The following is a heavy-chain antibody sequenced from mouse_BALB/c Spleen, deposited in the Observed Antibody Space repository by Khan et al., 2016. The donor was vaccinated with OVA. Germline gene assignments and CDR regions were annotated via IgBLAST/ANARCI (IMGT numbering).Heavy chain of an antibody. D-gene: IGHD1-2*01. V-gene: IGHV3-2*02. J-gene: IGHJ2*01. CDR1: GYSITSGYG. Sequence: EVKLLESGPGLVKPSQSLSLTCTVTGYSITSGYGWNWIRQFPGNKLEWMGYISYSGSTNYNPSLKSRISITRDTSKNQFFLQLNSVTTEETATYYRARTARIKYWGQGTTLTVSS. CDR3: ARTARIKY. CDR2: ISYSGST.